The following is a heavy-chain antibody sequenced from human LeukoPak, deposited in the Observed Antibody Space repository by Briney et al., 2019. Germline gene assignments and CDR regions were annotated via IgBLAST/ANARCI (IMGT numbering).Heavy chain of an antibody. D-gene: IGHD5-18*01. Sequence: GGSLRLSCAASGFTFSSYAMHWVRQAPGKGLEWEAVISYDGSNKYYADSVKGRFTISRDNSKNTLYLQMNSLRAENTAVYYCARGLPTAMVTFFGYWGQGTLVTVSS. CDR3: ARGLPTAMVTFFGY. J-gene: IGHJ4*02. CDR2: ISYDGSNK. CDR1: GFTFSSYA. V-gene: IGHV3-30*04.